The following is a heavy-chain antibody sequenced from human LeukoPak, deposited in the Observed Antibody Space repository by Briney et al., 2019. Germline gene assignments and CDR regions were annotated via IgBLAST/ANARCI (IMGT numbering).Heavy chain of an antibody. Sequence: SETLSLTCTVSGGSISSYYWSWIRQPAGKGLEWIGRIYTSGSTNYSPSLKSRVTMSVDTSKNQFSLKLSSVTAADTAVYYCARYAVYGSGSYYVYWGQGTLVTVSS. J-gene: IGHJ4*02. CDR3: ARYAVYGSGSYYVY. V-gene: IGHV4-4*07. D-gene: IGHD3-10*01. CDR2: IYTSGST. CDR1: GGSISSYY.